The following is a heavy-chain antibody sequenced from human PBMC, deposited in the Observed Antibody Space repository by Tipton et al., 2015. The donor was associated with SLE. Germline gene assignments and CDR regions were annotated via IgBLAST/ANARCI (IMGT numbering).Heavy chain of an antibody. CDR3: ARDRGYGHLSHYSDY. CDR1: GCTFTSYY. CDR2: ISAYNGNT. J-gene: IGHJ4*02. D-gene: IGHD1-1*01. V-gene: IGHV1-18*04. Sequence: QLVQSGAEVKKPGSSVKVSCKASGCTFTSYYMHWVRQAPGQGLEWMGWISAYNGNTNYAQKLQGRVTMTTDTSTSTAYMELRSLRSDDTAVYYCARDRGYGHLSHYSDYWGQGTLVTVSS.